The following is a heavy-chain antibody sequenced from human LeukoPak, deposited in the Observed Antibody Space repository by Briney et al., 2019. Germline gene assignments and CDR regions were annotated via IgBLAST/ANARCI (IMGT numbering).Heavy chain of an antibody. V-gene: IGHV3-7*01. CDR3: AGAGLGYCSSTSCPNWFDP. CDR1: GFTFSSYW. CDR2: IKQDGSEK. Sequence: PGGSLRLSCAASGFTFSSYWMSWVRQAPGKGLEWVANIKQDGSEKYYVDSVKGRFTISRDNAKNSLYLQMNSLRAEDTAVYYCAGAGLGYCSSTSCPNWFDPWGQGALVTVSS. D-gene: IGHD2-2*01. J-gene: IGHJ5*02.